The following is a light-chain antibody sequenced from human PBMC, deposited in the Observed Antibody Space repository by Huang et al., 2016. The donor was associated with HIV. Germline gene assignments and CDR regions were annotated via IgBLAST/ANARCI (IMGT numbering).Light chain of an antibody. V-gene: IGKV3-15*01. Sequence: EKVMTQSPATLSVSPGERATLSCRASQSVSSNLAWYQQKPGQAARLLMYGASTMGSGIPARFSGSGSGTEFTLTISSLQSEDFAVYYCQQYNNWPWTFGQGTKVEIK. CDR2: GAS. CDR1: QSVSSN. J-gene: IGKJ1*01. CDR3: QQYNNWPWT.